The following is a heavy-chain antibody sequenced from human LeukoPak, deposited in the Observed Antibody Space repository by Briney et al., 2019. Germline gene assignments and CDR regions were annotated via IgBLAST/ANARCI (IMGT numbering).Heavy chain of an antibody. D-gene: IGHD3-10*01. CDR3: AKENGSGRSGGHDFQH. V-gene: IGHV3-9*01. CDR2: ISWNSGSI. Sequence: PGGSLRLSCAASGFTFDDYAMHWVRQAPGKGLEWVSGISWNSGSIGYADSVKGRFTISRDNAKNSLYLQMNSLRAEDTALYYCAKENGSGRSGGHDFQHWGQGTLVTVSS. CDR1: GFTFDDYA. J-gene: IGHJ1*01.